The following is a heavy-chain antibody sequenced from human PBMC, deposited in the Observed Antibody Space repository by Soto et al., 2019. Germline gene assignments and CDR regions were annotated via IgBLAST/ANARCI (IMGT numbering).Heavy chain of an antibody. Sequence: GGSLRLSCTASGFTFGDYALNWVRQAPGKGLEWVSFIRSKAYGGTPEHAASVKGRFTISRDDSKSIAYLQMNSLKSEDTAMYFCTRSGAGYDYLDYWGQGTLVTVSS. V-gene: IGHV3-49*04. CDR2: IRSKAYGGTP. CDR3: TRSGAGYDYLDY. D-gene: IGHD5-12*01. J-gene: IGHJ4*02. CDR1: GFTFGDYA.